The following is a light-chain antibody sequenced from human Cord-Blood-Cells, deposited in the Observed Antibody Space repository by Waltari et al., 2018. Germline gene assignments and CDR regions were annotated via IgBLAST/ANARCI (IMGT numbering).Light chain of an antibody. J-gene: IGLJ3*02. V-gene: IGLV3-19*01. CDR3: NSRDSSGNLWV. CDR1: SLRNYY. CDR2: GKN. Sequence: SYELTQDPTVSVALGQTVRITCQGDSLRNYYASCYQQKPGQAPVLVIYGKNNRPSGIPDRFSGSSSGNTASLTITGAQAEDEADYYCNSRDSSGNLWVFGGGTKLTVL.